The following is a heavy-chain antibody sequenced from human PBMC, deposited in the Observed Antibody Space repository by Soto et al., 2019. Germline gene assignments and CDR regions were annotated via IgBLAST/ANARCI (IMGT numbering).Heavy chain of an antibody. V-gene: IGHV4-59*08. Sequence: PSETLSFTCSVSGGSISTYYWSWIRQPPGKGLEWIGYIYYSGSTNFNPSLKSRVTISVDTSKSQFSLKLSSVTAADTAVYYCAGTLGELSFLTFDIWGQGTMVTVSS. J-gene: IGHJ3*02. CDR3: AGTLGELSFLTFDI. CDR1: GGSISTYY. D-gene: IGHD3-16*02. CDR2: IYYSGST.